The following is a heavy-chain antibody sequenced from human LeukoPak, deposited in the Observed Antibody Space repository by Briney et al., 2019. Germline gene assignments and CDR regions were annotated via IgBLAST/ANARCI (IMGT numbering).Heavy chain of an antibody. CDR3: AREGPFRASFDY. CDR1: GGTFSSYA. Sequence: SVKVSCKASGGTFSSYAISWVRQAPGQGLEWMGGIIPIFGTANYAQKFQGRVTITADGSTSTAYMELSSLRSEDTAVYYCAREGPFRASFDYWGQGTLVTVSS. J-gene: IGHJ4*02. CDR2: IIPIFGTA. V-gene: IGHV1-69*13.